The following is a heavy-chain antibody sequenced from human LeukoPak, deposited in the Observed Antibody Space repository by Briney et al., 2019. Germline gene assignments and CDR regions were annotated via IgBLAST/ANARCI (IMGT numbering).Heavy chain of an antibody. D-gene: IGHD5-12*01. CDR1: GGSISSSSSY. CDR3: ARAHYSGPYYYMDV. CDR2: IYYSGNT. V-gene: IGHV4-39*07. Sequence: SETLSLTCTVSGGSISSSSSYWGWIRQPPGKGLEWIGSIYYSGNTYYNPSLKNRVTMSVDTSKKQFSLKLRSVTAADTAVYYCARAHYSGPYYYMDVWGKGTTVTVSS. J-gene: IGHJ6*03.